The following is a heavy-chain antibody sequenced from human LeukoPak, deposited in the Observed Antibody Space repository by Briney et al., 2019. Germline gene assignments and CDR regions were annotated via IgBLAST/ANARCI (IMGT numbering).Heavy chain of an antibody. Sequence: GASVKVSCKASGYTFTSYAMSWVRQAPGQGLEWMGWINTNTGNPTYAQGFTGRFVFSLDTSVSTAYLQISSLKAEDTAVYYCARAFLVLAGTSAFDIWGQGTWSPSLQ. CDR1: GYTFTSYA. D-gene: IGHD6-19*01. J-gene: IGHJ3*02. CDR2: INTNTGNP. V-gene: IGHV7-4-1*02. CDR3: ARAFLVLAGTSAFDI.